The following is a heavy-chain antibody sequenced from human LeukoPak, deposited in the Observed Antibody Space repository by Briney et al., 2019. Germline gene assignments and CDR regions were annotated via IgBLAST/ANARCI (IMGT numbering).Heavy chain of an antibody. CDR2: TSSSSSYI. Sequence: GGSLRPSCAASGFTFSSYSMNWVRQAPGKGLEWVSSTSSSSSYIYYADSVRGRFTISRDNAKNSLYLQMNSLRAEDTAVYYCARVSRRWYDSLDYWGQGTLVTVSS. D-gene: IGHD4-23*01. V-gene: IGHV3-21*01. CDR1: GFTFSSYS. J-gene: IGHJ4*02. CDR3: ARVSRRWYDSLDY.